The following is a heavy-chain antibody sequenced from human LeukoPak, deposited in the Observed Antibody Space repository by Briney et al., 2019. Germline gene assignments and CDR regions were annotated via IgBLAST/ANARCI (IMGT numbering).Heavy chain of an antibody. Sequence: PSETLSHTCTVSGGSISSGGYYWSWIRQHPGKGLEWIGFIFYSGSTYYNPSLKSRVTMSVDTSKNQFSLKLSSVTAADTAVYYCARDRRGGNFFDYWGQGTLVSVSS. CDR3: ARDRRGGNFFDY. CDR1: GGSISSGGYY. J-gene: IGHJ4*02. V-gene: IGHV4-31*03. D-gene: IGHD4-23*01. CDR2: IFYSGST.